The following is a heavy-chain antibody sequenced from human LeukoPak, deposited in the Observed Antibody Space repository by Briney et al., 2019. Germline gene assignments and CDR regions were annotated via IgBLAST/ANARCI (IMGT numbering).Heavy chain of an antibody. V-gene: IGHV3-33*06. CDR2: IWSDATNE. CDR1: GFTFSHFA. Sequence: GTSLRLSCEASGFTFSHFAMHWVRQAPDKGLEWVAVIWSDATNEYYADSVKGRFTISRDNFKRTLSLEMNSLRAEDTAVYYCAKAAQRGFDYSNSLEHWGQGSLVIVSS. D-gene: IGHD4-11*01. CDR3: AKAAQRGFDYSNSLEH. J-gene: IGHJ5*02.